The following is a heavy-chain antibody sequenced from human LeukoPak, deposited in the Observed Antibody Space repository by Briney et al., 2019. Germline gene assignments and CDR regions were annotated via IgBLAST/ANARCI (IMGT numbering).Heavy chain of an antibody. V-gene: IGHV3-23*01. J-gene: IGHJ4*02. CDR1: GFTLGTNA. D-gene: IGHD3-3*01. CDR3: TRDFDFWSAI. CDR2: ISGSGAST. Sequence: GGSLRLSCLTSGFTLGTNAMSWVRQAPGKGLEWISGISGSGASTYYADSVKGRFTISRDNAKNTLYLQMNSVRGEDTAVYYCTRDFDFWSAIWGQGTLVTVSS.